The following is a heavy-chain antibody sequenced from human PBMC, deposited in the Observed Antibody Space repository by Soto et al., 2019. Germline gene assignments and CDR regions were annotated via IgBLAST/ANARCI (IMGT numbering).Heavy chain of an antibody. V-gene: IGHV3-53*05. CDR1: GFTVSSNY. CDR2: IYSGGST. D-gene: IGHD3-22*01. J-gene: IGHJ4*02. CDR3: VKGEYYYDSSGYYPFDY. Sequence: GGSLRLSCAASGFTVSSNYMSWVRQAPGKGLEWVPVIYSGGSTHYADSVKGRFTISRDNSKNTQYLQMSSLRADDTAVYYCVKGEYYYDSSGYYPFDYWGQGTLVTVSS.